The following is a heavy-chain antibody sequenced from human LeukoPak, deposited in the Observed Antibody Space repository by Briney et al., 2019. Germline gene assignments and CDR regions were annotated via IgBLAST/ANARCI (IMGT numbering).Heavy chain of an antibody. V-gene: IGHV3-53*05. CDR2: IYSGGST. CDR1: GFSVSSNY. CDR3: AKDIAAAGRFFDY. Sequence: GGSLRLSCAASGFSVSSNYMSWVRQAPGKGLEWVSVIYSGGSTYYADSVKGRFTISRDNSKNTLYLQMNSLRAEDTALYYCAKDIAAAGRFFDYWGQGTLVTVSS. J-gene: IGHJ4*02. D-gene: IGHD6-13*01.